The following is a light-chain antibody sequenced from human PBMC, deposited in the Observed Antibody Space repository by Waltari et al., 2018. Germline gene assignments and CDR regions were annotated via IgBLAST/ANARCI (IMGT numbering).Light chain of an antibody. J-gene: IGKJ4*01. Sequence: EIVLTQSPATLSLSPGQRATISCRTSQSVSRFLAWYQQRPGQAPRLLIYDASTRATGIPARFSGSGSGTDFTLTISSLDPDDLAVYYCQQRSSWPLTFGGGTRVQIK. CDR1: QSVSRF. CDR3: QQRSSWPLT. CDR2: DAS. V-gene: IGKV3-11*01.